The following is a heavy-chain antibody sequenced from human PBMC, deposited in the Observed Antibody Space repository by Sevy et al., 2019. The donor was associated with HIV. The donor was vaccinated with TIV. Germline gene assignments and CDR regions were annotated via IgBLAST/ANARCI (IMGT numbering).Heavy chain of an antibody. D-gene: IGHD2-2*01. V-gene: IGHV3-23*01. Sequence: GGSLRLSCAASGFIFSNYPMSWVRHSPGKGLEWVSDISAGGTTTYYADPVEGRFTISRDNSKNTVSLQMNSLGAEDTAIYYCAERYCSTITCYDDDFWNPYYFYGLDVWGQGISVTVSS. J-gene: IGHJ6*02. CDR1: GFIFSNYP. CDR3: AERYCSTITCYDDDFWNPYYFYGLDV. CDR2: ISAGGTTT.